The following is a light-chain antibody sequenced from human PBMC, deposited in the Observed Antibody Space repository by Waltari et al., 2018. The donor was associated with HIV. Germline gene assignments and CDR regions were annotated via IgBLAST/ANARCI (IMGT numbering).Light chain of an antibody. J-gene: IGLJ3*02. Sequence: QSALTQPASVSGSPGQSITLSCTGTSSDVGSYNVVSWYQQHPGKAPKPMIYEDNKRPSGVSNRFSGSKSGNTASLTISGLQAEDEADYYCCSYTGSTTWVFGGGTKLTVL. V-gene: IGLV2-23*01. CDR2: EDN. CDR3: CSYTGSTTWV. CDR1: SSDVGSYNV.